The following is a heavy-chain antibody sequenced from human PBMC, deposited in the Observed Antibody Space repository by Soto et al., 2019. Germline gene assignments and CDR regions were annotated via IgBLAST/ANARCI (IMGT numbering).Heavy chain of an antibody. D-gene: IGHD3-10*01. CDR2: ISGRSGST. CDR1: GFTFSSHA. Sequence: GGSLRLSCAASGFTFSSHAMSWVRQAPGKGLEWVSTISGRSGSTFYADSVKGRFTISRDNSNNTVYLQMSSLRAEDTAVYYCAKFSDSGNYYYYYYMDVWGKGTTVTVSS. V-gene: IGHV3-23*01. CDR3: AKFSDSGNYYYYYYMDV. J-gene: IGHJ6*03.